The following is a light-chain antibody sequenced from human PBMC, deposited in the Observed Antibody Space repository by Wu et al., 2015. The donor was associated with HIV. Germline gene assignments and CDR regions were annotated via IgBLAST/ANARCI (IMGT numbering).Light chain of an antibody. J-gene: IGKJ2*03. CDR1: QDIRSY. V-gene: IGKV1-8*01. CDR2: AAS. CDR3: QQYQSYPYS. Sequence: AIWITQSPSSLSASTGDRVTITCRASQDIRSYLAWYRQRPGKAPNLLIYAASTLQSGVPSRFSGSGSGTDFTLTISYLESEDFASYYCQQYQSYPYSFGQGTKLGIK.